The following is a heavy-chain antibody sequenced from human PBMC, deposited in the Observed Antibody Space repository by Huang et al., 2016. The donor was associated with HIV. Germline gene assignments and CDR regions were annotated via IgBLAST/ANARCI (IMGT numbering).Heavy chain of an antibody. CDR2: INTTTGSP. J-gene: IGHJ5*02. D-gene: IGHD4-17*01. Sequence: QVQLVQSGSELKRPGASVKVSCRASGYTFTDYAMTWVRQAPGQGLEWMGGINTTTGSPTYAQGFKGRFVFSLDTSVSTAYLQISGLKAEDTAIYYCARLTTLKYRPSSTRYNWFDPWGQGTLVTVSS. CDR1: GYTFTDYA. V-gene: IGHV7-4-1*02. CDR3: ARLTTLKYRPSSTRYNWFDP.